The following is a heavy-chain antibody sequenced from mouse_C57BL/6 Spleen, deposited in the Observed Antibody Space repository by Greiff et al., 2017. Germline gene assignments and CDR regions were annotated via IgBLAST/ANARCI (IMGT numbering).Heavy chain of an antibody. CDR3: ARSGYSGSSAHWYFDV. Sequence: VQLQQSGAELVRPGTSVKVSCKASGYAFTNYLIEWVKQRPGQGLEWIGVINPGSGGTNYNEKLQGKATLTADKSSCTAYMQRSSLTSEDAAVYFCARSGYSGSSAHWYFDVWGTETTVTVSS. J-gene: IGHJ1*03. CDR2: INPGSGGT. CDR1: GYAFTNYL. D-gene: IGHD1-1*01. V-gene: IGHV1-54*01.